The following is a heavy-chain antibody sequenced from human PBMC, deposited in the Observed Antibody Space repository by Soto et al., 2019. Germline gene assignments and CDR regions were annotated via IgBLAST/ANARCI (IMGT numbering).Heavy chain of an antibody. CDR3: TRSAISPYGGLIGPFDY. J-gene: IGHJ4*02. CDR1: GYTFTAYA. Sequence: QVQLAQSGAEERKPGASVKVSCEATGYTFTAYAMHWVRQAPGQRLEWMWWINPANGNTKYSQKFQGRRTITSHTSANTVYMELNSLPSEDTAMYYCTRSAISPYGGLIGPFDYWGQGNLVTVSS. D-gene: IGHD3-16*02. V-gene: IGHV1-3*05. CDR2: INPANGNT.